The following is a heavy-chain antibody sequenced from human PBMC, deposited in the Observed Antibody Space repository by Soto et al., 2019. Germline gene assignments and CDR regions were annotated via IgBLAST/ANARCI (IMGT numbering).Heavy chain of an antibody. D-gene: IGHD4-17*01. V-gene: IGHV3-30-3*01. J-gene: IGHJ4*02. CDR2: ISYDGSKI. CDR1: GFTFSHYA. Sequence: QVQLVESGGGVVQPGRSLRLSCAASGFTFSHYAMHWVRQAPGKGPEWVAVISYDGSKIYYADSVEGRFTISRDNSKNTLYLQMNSLRAEDRALYYCAREIYGHYGFDYWGQGTLVSVSS. CDR3: AREIYGHYGFDY.